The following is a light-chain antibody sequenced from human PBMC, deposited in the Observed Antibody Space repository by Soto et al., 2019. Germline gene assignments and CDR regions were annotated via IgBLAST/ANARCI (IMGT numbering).Light chain of an antibody. J-gene: IGKJ4*01. CDR2: KAS. V-gene: IGKV1-5*03. CDR1: QSINIW. CDR3: QQYNSSPLT. Sequence: DIQMTQSRSTLSASVGDRVTITCGASQSINIWLAWFQQKPGKAPNLLIYKASSLESGVPSRFSGSGSGTEFTLTISTLQPDDFATYYCQQYNSSPLTFGGGTKVEIK.